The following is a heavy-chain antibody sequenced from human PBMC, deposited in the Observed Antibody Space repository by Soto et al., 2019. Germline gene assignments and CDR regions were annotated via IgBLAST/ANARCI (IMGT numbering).Heavy chain of an antibody. CDR1: GFTCSNYD. D-gene: IGHD2-8*02. V-gene: IGHV3-23*01. Sequence: PWGSLRLSCAASGFTCSNYDMSWVRQAPGKGLEWVSTILVAGSTHYPDSVKGRFTISRDISKNTVFLQMNSLTAGDTAVYYCAKATATGGGAFDICGQGTVVTVSS. CDR2: ILVAGST. J-gene: IGHJ3*02. CDR3: AKATATGGGAFDI.